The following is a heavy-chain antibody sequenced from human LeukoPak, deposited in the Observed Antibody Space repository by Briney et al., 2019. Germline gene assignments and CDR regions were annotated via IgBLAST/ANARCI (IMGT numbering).Heavy chain of an antibody. CDR2: MNPNSGNT. Sequence: ASVKVSCEASGYAFTSYDINWVRQATGQGPEWMGWMNPNSGNTGYAQKFQGRVTMTRNPSISTAYMEVSGLRSEDTAVYYCARGWDQLGYCSGDSCHSVDVWGQGTTVTVSS. D-gene: IGHD2-15*01. CDR1: GYAFTSYD. J-gene: IGHJ6*02. CDR3: ARGWDQLGYCSGDSCHSVDV. V-gene: IGHV1-8*01.